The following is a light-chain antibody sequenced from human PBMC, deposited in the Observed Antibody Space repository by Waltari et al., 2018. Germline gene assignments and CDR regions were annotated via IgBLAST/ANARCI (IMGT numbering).Light chain of an antibody. V-gene: IGKV3-15*01. CDR2: GAS. Sequence: EIVMAQSPATLSVSPGERATLSCRASQSVSSNLAWSQQKPGQAPRLLIYGASTRATGIPARFSGSGSGTEFTLTISSLQSEDFAVYYCQQYDAWPPFTFGPGTKVGIK. CDR1: QSVSSN. CDR3: QQYDAWPPFT. J-gene: IGKJ3*01.